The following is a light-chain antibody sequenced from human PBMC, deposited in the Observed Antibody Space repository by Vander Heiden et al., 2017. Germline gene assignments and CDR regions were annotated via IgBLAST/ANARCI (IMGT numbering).Light chain of an antibody. Sequence: IVMTQSPATLSVSPGERATLSCRASQSVSSNLACYQQKPGQAPRLLIYGASTRATGIPARFSGSGSGTEFTLTISSLQSEDFAVYYCQQYNNWPPGTFGGGTKVEIK. CDR2: GAS. J-gene: IGKJ4*01. CDR1: QSVSSN. CDR3: QQYNNWPPGT. V-gene: IGKV3-15*01.